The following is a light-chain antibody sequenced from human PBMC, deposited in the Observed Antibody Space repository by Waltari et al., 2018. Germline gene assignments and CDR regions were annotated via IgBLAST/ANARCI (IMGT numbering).Light chain of an antibody. CDR2: HRSDSTD. V-gene: IGLV5-45*01. CDR3: MILHDNAVV. Sequence: PVSPPQFLVKHRSDSTDQRGSGVPSRFSGSKDTSANAAILIISGLQSEDEADYYCMILHDNAVVFGGGTKLTVL. J-gene: IGLJ3*02.